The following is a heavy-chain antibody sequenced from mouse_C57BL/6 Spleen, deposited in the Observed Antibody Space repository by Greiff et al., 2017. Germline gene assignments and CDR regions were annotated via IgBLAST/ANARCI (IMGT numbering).Heavy chain of an antibody. CDR3: TAVTW. CDR1: GFTFSNYW. Sequence: EVQGVESGGGLVQPGGSMTLTCAASGFTFSNYWMNWVRQSPEKGLEWVAQIRLKSDNYATHYARSVKWRFTISRDDSKSSVYLHMNNLRAEDTGIYYCTAVTWWGQGTTLTVSS. D-gene: IGHD3-3*01. J-gene: IGHJ2*01. CDR2: IRLKSDNYAT. V-gene: IGHV6-3*01.